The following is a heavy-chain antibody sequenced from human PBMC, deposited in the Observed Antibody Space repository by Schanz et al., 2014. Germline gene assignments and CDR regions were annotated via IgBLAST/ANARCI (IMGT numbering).Heavy chain of an antibody. CDR1: GFAFSSYG. D-gene: IGHD1-1*01. V-gene: IGHV3-23*01. CDR2: IGTSGGT. J-gene: IGHJ4*02. Sequence: EVQLLESGGGLVQPGGSLRLSCLASGFAFSSYGMNWLRQAPGKGLEWVSTIGTSGGTNYAESVKGRFTISRDNSKNTLRLQMNALRAEDTAVYFCAKTGRNEDWGQGTLVTVSS. CDR3: AKTGRNED.